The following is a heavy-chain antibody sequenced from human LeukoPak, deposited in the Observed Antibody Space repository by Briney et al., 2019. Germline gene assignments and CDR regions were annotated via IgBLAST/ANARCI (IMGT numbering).Heavy chain of an antibody. CDR2: ISYDGSNK. J-gene: IGHJ4*02. CDR1: GFTFSSYG. Sequence: PGGSLRLSCAASGFTFSSYGMHWVRQAPGKGLEWGAVISYDGSNKYYADSVKGRFTISRENSKNTLYLQMNSLRAEDTAVYYCARGAERYCSSTSCYTDYWGQGTLVTVSS. CDR3: ARGAERYCSSTSCYTDY. V-gene: IGHV3-30*03. D-gene: IGHD2-2*02.